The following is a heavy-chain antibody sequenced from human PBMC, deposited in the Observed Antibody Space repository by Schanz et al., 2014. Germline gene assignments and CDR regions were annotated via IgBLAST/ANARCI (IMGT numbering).Heavy chain of an antibody. Sequence: VQLVESGGGVVQPGRSLRLSCAASGFSFSTYAMHWVRQAPGKGLEWVAVILYDGSKTYYADSVKGRFTISRDNSKNTVYLQMNSLRSEDTAVYYCTRDRGALINHNDALDLWGQGTMVSVSS. CDR2: ILYDGSKT. CDR1: GFSFSTYA. D-gene: IGHD3-16*01. J-gene: IGHJ3*01. CDR3: TRDRGALINHNDALDL. V-gene: IGHV3-30*04.